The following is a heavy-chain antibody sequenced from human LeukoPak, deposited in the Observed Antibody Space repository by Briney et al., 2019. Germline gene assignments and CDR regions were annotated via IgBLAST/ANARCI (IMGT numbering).Heavy chain of an antibody. V-gene: IGHV3-7*01. CDR2: IKQDGSEK. Sequence: GGSLRLSCAASGFTFSSYWMSWVRQAPGKGLEWVANIKQDGSEKYYVDSVKGRFTISRDNAKNSLYLQMNSLRAGDTAVYYCARDRRPSSWLGVGPWGQGTLVTVSS. D-gene: IGHD6-13*01. CDR3: ARDRRPSSWLGVGP. J-gene: IGHJ5*02. CDR1: GFTFSSYW.